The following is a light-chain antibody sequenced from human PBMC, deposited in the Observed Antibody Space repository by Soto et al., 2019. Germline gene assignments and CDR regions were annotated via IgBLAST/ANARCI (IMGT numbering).Light chain of an antibody. CDR3: SSYTDSSNYV. J-gene: IGLJ1*01. CDR1: SGDVGGYKF. CDR2: QVT. V-gene: IGLV2-14*01. Sequence: SALTQPASVSGSPGQSITIYCTGTSGDVGGYKFVSWYQQQPGKAPKLMIYQVTNRPSGVSNRFSGSRSGNTASLTISGLQAEDEADYYCSSYTDSSNYVFGTGTKLTVL.